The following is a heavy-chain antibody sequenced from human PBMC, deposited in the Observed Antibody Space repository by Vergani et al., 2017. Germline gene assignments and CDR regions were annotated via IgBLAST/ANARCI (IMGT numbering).Heavy chain of an antibody. J-gene: IGHJ5*02. CDR2: INHNSGGT. D-gene: IGHD3-10*01. CDR1: GYTFTGYY. Sequence: QVQLVQSGAEVKKPGASVKVSCKASGYTFTGYYMQWVRQAPGQGLEWMGWINHNSGGTNYAQKFQGRVTMTRDTSIITAYMELSRLRSDDTAVYYCARDRYYYGSGCYYSGYNCFDPWGQGTLVTVSS. V-gene: IGHV1-2*02. CDR3: ARDRYYYGSGCYYSGYNCFDP.